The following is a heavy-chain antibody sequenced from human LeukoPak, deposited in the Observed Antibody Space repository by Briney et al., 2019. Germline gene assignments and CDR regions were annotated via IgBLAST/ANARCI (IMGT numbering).Heavy chain of an antibody. D-gene: IGHD3-10*01. CDR1: GFTFSSYG. CDR3: TIDHILSSGSYYNPSWFDP. V-gene: IGHV3-30*03. Sequence: PGRSLRLSCAASGFTFSSYGMHWVRQAPGKGLEWVAVISYDGSNKYYADSVKGRFTISRDNSKNTLYLQMNSLRAEDTAVYYCTIDHILSSGSYYNPSWFDPWGQGTLVTVSS. J-gene: IGHJ5*02. CDR2: ISYDGSNK.